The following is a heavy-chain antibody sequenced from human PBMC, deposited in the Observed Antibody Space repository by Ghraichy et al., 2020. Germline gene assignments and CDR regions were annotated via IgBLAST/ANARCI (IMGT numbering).Heavy chain of an antibody. D-gene: IGHD2-15*01. Sequence: SETLSLTCAVYGGSFSGYYWSWIRQPPGKGLEWIGEINHSGSTNYNPSLKSRVTISVDTSKNQFSLKLSSVTAADTAVYYCARDVGYCSGGSCYKKLGFYFDYWGQGTLVTVSS. CDR2: INHSGST. V-gene: IGHV4-34*01. J-gene: IGHJ4*02. CDR1: GGSFSGYY. CDR3: ARDVGYCSGGSCYKKLGFYFDY.